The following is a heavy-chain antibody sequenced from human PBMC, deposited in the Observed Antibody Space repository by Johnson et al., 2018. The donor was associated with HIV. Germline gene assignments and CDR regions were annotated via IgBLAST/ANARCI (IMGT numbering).Heavy chain of an antibody. J-gene: IGHJ3*02. D-gene: IGHD1-26*01. CDR2: INWNGGPP. Sequence: MLLVESGGGVARPGGSLRLSCETSGFTFDEYDMSWVRQGPGKGLEWVSGINWNGGPPGYAGSVKGRFTISRDNAKNSLYLEMNSLRAEDTALYYCATSGSYYGAAFDIWGQGTMVTVSS. CDR1: GFTFDEYD. CDR3: ATSGSYYGAAFDI. V-gene: IGHV3-20*04.